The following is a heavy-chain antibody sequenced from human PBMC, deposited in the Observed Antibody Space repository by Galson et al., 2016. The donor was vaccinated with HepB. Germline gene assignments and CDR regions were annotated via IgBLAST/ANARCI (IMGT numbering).Heavy chain of an antibody. V-gene: IGHV1-2*06. D-gene: IGHD3/OR15-3a*01. CDR1: GYTFTGYY. J-gene: IGHJ4*02. Sequence: SVKVSCKASGYTFTGYYMHWVRQAPGQGLEWMGRLNPNSGVTNYAQKFQGRVTMTRATSITTASMELSRLRSDDTAVYYCARDHPLTDLYYWGQGTLVTVSS. CDR3: ARDHPLTDLYY. CDR2: LNPNSGVT.